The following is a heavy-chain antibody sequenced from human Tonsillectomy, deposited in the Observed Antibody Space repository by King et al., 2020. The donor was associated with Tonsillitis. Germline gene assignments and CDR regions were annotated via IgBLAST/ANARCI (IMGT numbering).Heavy chain of an antibody. V-gene: IGHV1-18*01. CDR2: ISTYNGNT. CDR1: GYTFTNYG. CDR3: ARDVVRYFDWLSTAVPQFDY. D-gene: IGHD3-9*01. Sequence: QLVQSGAEVKKPGASVKVSCKASGYTFTNYGISWVRQAPGQGLEWVGWISTYNGNTNSAQKLQGRVTMTADTSKSTAYMELRSLRSDDTAVYYCARDVVRYFDWLSTAVPQFDYWGQGTLVTVSS. J-gene: IGHJ4*02.